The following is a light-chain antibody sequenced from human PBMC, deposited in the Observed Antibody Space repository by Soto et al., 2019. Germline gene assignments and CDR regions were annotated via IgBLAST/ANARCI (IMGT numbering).Light chain of an antibody. V-gene: IGLV2-14*01. CDR2: EVN. J-gene: IGLJ2*01. Sequence: QSALTQPASVSGSPGQSITISCTGTSSDIGNYNYVSWYQQHPGKAPKLIIYEVNNRPSGVSNRFSGSKSDNTASLTISGLQAEDEADYYCSSYAGSYTVVFGGGTKLTVL. CDR1: SSDIGNYNY. CDR3: SSYAGSYTVV.